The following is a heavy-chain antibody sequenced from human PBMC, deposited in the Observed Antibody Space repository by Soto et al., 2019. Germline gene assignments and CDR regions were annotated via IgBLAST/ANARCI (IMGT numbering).Heavy chain of an antibody. Sequence: PGGSLRLSCAASGFTFSSYWMDWVRQAPGKGLEWVANINQDGSEKHYIDSVKGRFTISRDNAKNSLYLQMSRLTAEDSDLYYCSTSLDYWGQGTLVTVSS. V-gene: IGHV3-7*01. CDR1: GFTFSSYW. J-gene: IGHJ4*02. CDR3: STSLDY. CDR2: INQDGSEK.